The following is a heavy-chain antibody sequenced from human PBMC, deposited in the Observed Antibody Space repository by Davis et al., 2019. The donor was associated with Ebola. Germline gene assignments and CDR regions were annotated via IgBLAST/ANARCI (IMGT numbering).Heavy chain of an antibody. CDR2: IYWNDDK. CDR1: GFSLSTSGVG. Sequence: SGPTLVKPTQTLTLTCTFSGFSLSTSGVGVGWIRQPPGKALEWLALIYWNDDKRYSPSLKSRLTITKETSENRVVLTMTNMDPVDTATYYCAHGYHYDSKGGYYYGMDVWGQGTTVTVSS. D-gene: IGHD3-22*01. CDR3: AHGYHYDSKGGYYYGMDV. V-gene: IGHV2-5*01. J-gene: IGHJ6*02.